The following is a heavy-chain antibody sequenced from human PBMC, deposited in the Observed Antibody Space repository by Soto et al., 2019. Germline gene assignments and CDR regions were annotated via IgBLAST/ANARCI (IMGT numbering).Heavy chain of an antibody. CDR1: GGSISSYY. CDR3: AREGLTGTIGLYYYYGMDV. Sequence: SETLSLTCTVSGGSISSYYWSWIRQPPGKGLEWIGYIYYSGSTNYNPSLKSRVTISVDTSKNQFSLKLSSVTAADTAVYYCAREGLTGTIGLYYYYGMDVWGQGTTITVS. D-gene: IGHD1-7*01. CDR2: IYYSGST. J-gene: IGHJ6*02. V-gene: IGHV4-59*01.